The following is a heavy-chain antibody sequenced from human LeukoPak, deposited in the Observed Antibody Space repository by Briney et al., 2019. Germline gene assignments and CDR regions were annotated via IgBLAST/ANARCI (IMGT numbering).Heavy chain of an antibody. CDR2: ISGSGGST. V-gene: IGHV3-23*01. CDR1: GFTFSSYA. Sequence: GGSLRLSCAASGFTFSSYAMSWVRQAPGKGLEWVSAISGSGGSTYYADSVKGRFTISRDNSKNTLYLQMNSLRAEDTAVYYCAKDRLLYGSGSPVDYWGQGTLVTVSS. CDR3: AKDRLLYGSGSPVDY. D-gene: IGHD3-10*01. J-gene: IGHJ4*02.